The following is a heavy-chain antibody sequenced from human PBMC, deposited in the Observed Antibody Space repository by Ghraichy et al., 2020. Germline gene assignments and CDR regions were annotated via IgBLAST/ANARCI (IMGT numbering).Heavy chain of an antibody. CDR1: GGSISSYY. Sequence: SETLSLTCTVSGGSISSYYWSWIRQPPGKGLEWIGYIYYSGSTNYNPSLKSRVTISVDTSKNQFSLKLSSVTAADTAVYYCARTIVVVPAAIDRRYYYGMDVWGQGTTVTVSS. J-gene: IGHJ6*02. D-gene: IGHD2-2*02. CDR3: ARTIVVVPAAIDRRYYYGMDV. V-gene: IGHV4-59*01. CDR2: IYYSGST.